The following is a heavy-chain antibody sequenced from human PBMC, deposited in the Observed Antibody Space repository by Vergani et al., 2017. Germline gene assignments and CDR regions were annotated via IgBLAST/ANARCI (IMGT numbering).Heavy chain of an antibody. D-gene: IGHD3-10*01. CDR3: AKGNYYGSATDIDG. V-gene: IGHV3-66*02. Sequence: ELQLVESGGGLVPPGGSLRLSCAASGSTVSGNYMTWVRQAPGKGLEWVSYIYSGDDTYYADSVKGRVTISSDTSKNTLHLQINNLRVEDTAVYYCAKGNYYGSATDIDGWGQGALVAGSS. CDR1: GSTVSGNY. CDR2: IYSGDDT. J-gene: IGHJ5*02.